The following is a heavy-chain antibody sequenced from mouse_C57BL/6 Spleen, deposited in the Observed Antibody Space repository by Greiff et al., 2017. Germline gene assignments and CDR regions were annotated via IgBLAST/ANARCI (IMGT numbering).Heavy chain of an antibody. D-gene: IGHD1-1*01. J-gene: IGHJ2*01. CDR2: IDPENGDT. CDR1: GFNIKDDY. CDR3: TRITTVDPGY. V-gene: IGHV14-4*01. Sequence: VQLKQSGAELVRPGASVKLSCTASGFNIKDDYMHWVKQRPEQGLEWIGWIDPENGDTEYASKFQGKATITADTSSNTAYLQLSSLTSEDTAVYYCTRITTVDPGYWGQGTTLTVSS.